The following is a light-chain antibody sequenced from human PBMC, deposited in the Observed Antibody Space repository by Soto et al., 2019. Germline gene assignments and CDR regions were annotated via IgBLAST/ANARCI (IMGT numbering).Light chain of an antibody. CDR3: QSYDSSLRGSV. CDR2: GNS. CDR1: SSNIGAGYD. Sequence: QAVVTQPPSVSGAPGQSVTISCTGSSSNIGAGYDVHWYQQLPGTAPKLLIYGNSNRPSGVPDRFSGSKSGTSASLAITGLQAEDEADYYCQSYDSSLRGSVFGGGTKVTVL. J-gene: IGLJ3*02. V-gene: IGLV1-40*01.